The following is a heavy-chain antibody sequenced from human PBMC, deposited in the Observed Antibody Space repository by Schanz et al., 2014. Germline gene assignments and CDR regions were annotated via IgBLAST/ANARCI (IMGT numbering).Heavy chain of an antibody. J-gene: IGHJ4*02. V-gene: IGHV1-69*08. CDR3: ARGGYSSGWYDRDIAHFDY. Sequence: QVQLVQSEAEVKKPGSSVKVSCKASGGTFSSDTFSWVRQAPGQGLEWMGIINLYGGSTNYAQKFQGRVTMTTDTSTSTAYMELRSLRSDDTAVYYCARGGYSSGWYDRDIAHFDYWGQGTLVTVSS. CDR2: INLYGGST. D-gene: IGHD6-19*01. CDR1: GGTFSSDT.